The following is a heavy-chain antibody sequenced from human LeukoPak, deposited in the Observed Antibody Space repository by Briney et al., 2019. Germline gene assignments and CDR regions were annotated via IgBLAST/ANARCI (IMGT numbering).Heavy chain of an antibody. CDR1: GFTLRDYY. Sequence: GGSLRLSCAASGFTLRDYYMSGIRQAPGKGLEWISYMISTRNTIYYAESVTGRFSVSSDSATNSMSLQMTSLRAEDSAVYYCARSSSYFTYFDLWGRDTLVTVSS. D-gene: IGHD2/OR15-2a*01. J-gene: IGHJ2*01. CDR3: ARSSSYFTYFDL. V-gene: IGHV3-11*04. CDR2: MISTRNTI.